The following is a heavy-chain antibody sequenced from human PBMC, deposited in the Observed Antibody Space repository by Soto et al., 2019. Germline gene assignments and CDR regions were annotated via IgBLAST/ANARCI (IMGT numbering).Heavy chain of an antibody. CDR1: GFTFRSYA. Sequence: QVQLVESGGGVVQPGKSLRLSCVASGFTFRSYAMHWVRQAPGQGLEWVAFTSYDGSKKDYAESVKGRFTVSRGNFENTLYLEMNSLRPEETAVYYCAKEGQAHCSGGICFSGLFDSWGHGTQVTVSS. J-gene: IGHJ5*01. D-gene: IGHD2-15*01. V-gene: IGHV3-30*18. CDR3: AKEGQAHCSGGICFSGLFDS. CDR2: TSYDGSKK.